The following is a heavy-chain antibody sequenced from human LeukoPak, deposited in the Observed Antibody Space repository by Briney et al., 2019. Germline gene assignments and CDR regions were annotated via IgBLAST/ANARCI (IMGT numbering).Heavy chain of an antibody. CDR1: GFTFSSFA. D-gene: IGHD3-10*01. CDR3: ASPGLVHDAFDI. V-gene: IGHV3-7*01. J-gene: IGHJ3*02. CDR2: IKQDGSEK. Sequence: PGGSLRLSCAASGFTFSSFAMSWVRQAPGKGLEWVANIKQDGSEKYYVDSVKGRFTISRDNAKNSLYLQMNSLRAEDTAVYYCASPGLVHDAFDIWGQGTMVTVSS.